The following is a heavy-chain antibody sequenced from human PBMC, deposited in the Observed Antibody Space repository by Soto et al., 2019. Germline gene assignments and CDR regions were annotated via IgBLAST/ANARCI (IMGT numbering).Heavy chain of an antibody. CDR2: IYYSGST. CDR3: ARHEPRRFLEWPNNWFDP. D-gene: IGHD3-3*01. Sequence: PSETLSLTCTVSGGSISSSSYYWGWIRQPPGKGLEWIGSIYYSGSTYYNPSLKGRVTISVDTSKNQFSLKLSSVTAADTAVYYCARHEPRRFLEWPNNWFDPCGQGTLVTVSS. CDR1: GGSISSSSYY. V-gene: IGHV4-39*01. J-gene: IGHJ5*02.